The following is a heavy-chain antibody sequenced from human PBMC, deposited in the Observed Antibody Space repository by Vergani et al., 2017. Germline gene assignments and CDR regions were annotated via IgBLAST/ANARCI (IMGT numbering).Heavy chain of an antibody. CDR1: GFTFGDYA. V-gene: IGHV3-49*03. J-gene: IGHJ4*02. CDR2: IRSKANGGTT. CDR3: TREWEGAWIQYFDY. D-gene: IGHD5-18*01. Sequence: EVQLVESGGGLVQPGRSLRLSCTASGFTFGDYAMSWFRQAPGKGLEWVGFIRSKANGGTTEYAASVKGRFTISRDDSKSIAYLQMNSLTTEDTAVYYCTREWEGAWIQYFDYWGQGTLVTVSS.